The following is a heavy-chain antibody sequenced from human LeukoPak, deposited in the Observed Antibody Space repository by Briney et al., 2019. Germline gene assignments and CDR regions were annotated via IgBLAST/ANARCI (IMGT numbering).Heavy chain of an antibody. CDR2: VSSSGSTI. CDR3: ARKNYDILTGYYDY. J-gene: IGHJ4*02. Sequence: GGSLRLSCAASGFTFSSYEMNWVRQAPGKGLEWVSYVSSSGSTIYYADSVKGRFTISRDNAKNSLYLQMNSLRAEDTAVYYCARKNYDILTGYYDYWGQGTLVTVSS. D-gene: IGHD3-9*01. CDR1: GFTFSSYE. V-gene: IGHV3-48*03.